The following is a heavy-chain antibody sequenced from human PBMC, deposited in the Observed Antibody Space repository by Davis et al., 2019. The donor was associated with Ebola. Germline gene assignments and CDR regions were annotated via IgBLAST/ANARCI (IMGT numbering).Heavy chain of an antibody. CDR1: GYTFTSYY. V-gene: IGHV1-46*01. CDR2: INPSGGST. D-gene: IGHD2-2*02. J-gene: IGHJ5*02. Sequence: ASVKVSCKASGYTFTSYYMHWVRQAPGQGLEWMGIINPSGGSTSYAQKFQGRVTMTRDTSTSTVYMELSSLRSEDTAVYYCARDGCSSTSCYSVELNWFDPWGQGTLVTVSS. CDR3: ARDGCSSTSCYSVELNWFDP.